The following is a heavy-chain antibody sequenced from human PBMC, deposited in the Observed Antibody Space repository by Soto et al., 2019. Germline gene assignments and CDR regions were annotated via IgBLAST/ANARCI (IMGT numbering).Heavy chain of an antibody. CDR3: ACWWELPDVEDAFEF. J-gene: IGHJ3*01. V-gene: IGHV3-48*02. D-gene: IGHD1-26*01. CDR1: GFTFSSYS. Sequence: GGSLRLSCAASGFTFSSYSMNWVRQAPGKGLELVSYISSSSSTIYYADSVKGRFTISRDNAKNSLYLQMNSLRDEDTAVYYCACWWELPDVEDAFEFWGQGTMVTVSS. CDR2: ISSSSSTI.